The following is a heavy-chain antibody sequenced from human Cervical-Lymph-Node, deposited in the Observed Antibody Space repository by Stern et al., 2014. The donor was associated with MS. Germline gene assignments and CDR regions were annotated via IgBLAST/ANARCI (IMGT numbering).Heavy chain of an antibody. V-gene: IGHV3-48*02. J-gene: IGHJ4*02. D-gene: IGHD5-18*01. CDR3: ARTCRENTFDH. Sequence: EVQLVESGGGLVQPGGSLNIPCEGSGFTFNTYGMSWVRPAPGKGLEWDSFVSNSGITTHYADSVDGRFTISRDNAGSSVYLQMHSLRDEDTAIYYCARTCRENTFDHWGQGTLVTVSS. CDR1: GFTFNTYG. CDR2: VSNSGITT.